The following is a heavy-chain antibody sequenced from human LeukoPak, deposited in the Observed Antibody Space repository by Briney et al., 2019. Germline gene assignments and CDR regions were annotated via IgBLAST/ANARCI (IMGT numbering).Heavy chain of an antibody. CDR2: IYYSGST. V-gene: IGHV4-59*01. Sequence: PSETLSLTCTVSGGFISSYYWSWIRQPPGKGLEWIGYIYYSGSTNYNPSLKSRVTISVDTSKNQFSLKLSSVTAADTAVYYCARGRYYGSGSWGQGTLVTVSS. D-gene: IGHD3-10*01. J-gene: IGHJ4*02. CDR1: GGFISSYY. CDR3: ARGRYYGSGS.